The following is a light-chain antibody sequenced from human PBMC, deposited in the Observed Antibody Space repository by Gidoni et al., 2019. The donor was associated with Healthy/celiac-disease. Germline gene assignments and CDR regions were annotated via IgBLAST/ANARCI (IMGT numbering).Light chain of an antibody. CDR3: QQYGSSPLS. V-gene: IGKV3-20*01. Sequence: EIVLTQPPGTLSLSPGERATLSCRASQRVSSIYLAWYQQKPGQAPRLRINGASSRATGIPDRFRGSGSGTDFTLTISRLEPEDFAVYYCQQYGSSPLSFGQGTKLEIK. CDR1: QRVSSIY. CDR2: GAS. J-gene: IGKJ2*03.